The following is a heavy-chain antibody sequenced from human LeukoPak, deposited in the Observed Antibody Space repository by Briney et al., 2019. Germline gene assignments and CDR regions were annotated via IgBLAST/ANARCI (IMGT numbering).Heavy chain of an antibody. J-gene: IGHJ6*04. CDR2: INHSGST. D-gene: IGHD2-15*01. CDR3: ARGNGLPVPYYYYGMDV. CDR1: GGSFSGYY. Sequence: SETLSLTCAVYGGSFSGYYWSWIRQPPGKGLEWIGEINHSGSTNYNPSLKSRVTISVDTSKNQFSLKLSSVTAADTAVYYCARGNGLPVPYYYYGMDVWGKGTTVTVSS. V-gene: IGHV4-34*01.